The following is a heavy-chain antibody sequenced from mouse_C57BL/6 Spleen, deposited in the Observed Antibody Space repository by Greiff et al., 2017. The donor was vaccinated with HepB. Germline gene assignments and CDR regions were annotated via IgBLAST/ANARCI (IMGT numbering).Heavy chain of an antibody. CDR1: GYTFTSYW. Sequence: QVQLQQPGAELVMPGASVKLSCKASGYTFTSYWMHWVKQRPGQGLEWIGEIDPSDSYTNYNQKFKGKSTLTVYKSSSTAYMQLSSLTSEDSAVYYCARRSYGSGFAYWGQGTLVTVSA. D-gene: IGHD1-1*01. J-gene: IGHJ3*01. V-gene: IGHV1-69*01. CDR2: IDPSDSYT. CDR3: ARRSYGSGFAY.